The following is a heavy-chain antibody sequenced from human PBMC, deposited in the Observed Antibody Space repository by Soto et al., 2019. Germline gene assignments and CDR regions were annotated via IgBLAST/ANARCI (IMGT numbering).Heavy chain of an antibody. V-gene: IGHV4-31*03. CDR1: GGSISSGDYY. D-gene: IGHD3-9*01. J-gene: IGHJ4*02. CDR3: ARYTYYDILTGSQGFDY. Sequence: QVQLQESGPGLVKPSQTLSLTCTVSGGSISSGDYYWSWIRQHPGKGLEWIGYIYYSGSTYYNPSLKSRVTISVDTSKNQFSLKLSSVTAADTAVYYCARYTYYDILTGSQGFDYWGQGTLVTVSS. CDR2: IYYSGST.